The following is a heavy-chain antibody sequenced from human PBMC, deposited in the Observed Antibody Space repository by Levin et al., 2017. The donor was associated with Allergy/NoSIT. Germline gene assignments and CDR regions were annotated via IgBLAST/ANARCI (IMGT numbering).Heavy chain of an antibody. Sequence: SCAASGFTFDDYAMHWVRQAPGKGLEWVSGISWNSGSIDYADSVKGRFTISRDNAKNSLYLQMNSLRTEDTALYYCARDNIGLPDAFDIWGQGTMVIVSS. J-gene: IGHJ3*02. CDR1: GFTFDDYA. V-gene: IGHV3-9*01. CDR2: ISWNSGSI. D-gene: IGHD3-10*01. CDR3: ARDNIGLPDAFDI.